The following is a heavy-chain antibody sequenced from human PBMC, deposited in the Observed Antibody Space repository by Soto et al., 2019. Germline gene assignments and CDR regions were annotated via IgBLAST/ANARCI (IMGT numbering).Heavy chain of an antibody. CDR3: ARGRICSSTSCYRGYYYYYYMDV. CDR2: INHSGST. J-gene: IGHJ6*03. Sequence: SETLSLTCAVYGGSFSGYYWSWIHQPPGKGLEWIGEINHSGSTNYNPSLKSRVTISVDTSKNQFSLKLSSVTAADTAVYYCARGRICSSTSCYRGYYYYYYMDVWGKGTTVTVSS. CDR1: GGSFSGYY. V-gene: IGHV4-34*01. D-gene: IGHD2-2*01.